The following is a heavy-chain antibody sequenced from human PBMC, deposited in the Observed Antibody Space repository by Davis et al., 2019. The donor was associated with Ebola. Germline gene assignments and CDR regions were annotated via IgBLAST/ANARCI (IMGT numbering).Heavy chain of an antibody. CDR2: MNPNSGNT. D-gene: IGHD1-26*01. Sequence: ASVKVSCKASGYTFTSYDINWVRQATGQGLEWMGWMNPNSGNTGYAQKFQGRVTITRNTSISTAYMELSSLRSEDTAVYYCARGRSSYSYYYYGMDVWGQGTTVTVSS. CDR3: ARGRSSYSYYYYGMDV. J-gene: IGHJ6*02. CDR1: GYTFTSYD. V-gene: IGHV1-8*03.